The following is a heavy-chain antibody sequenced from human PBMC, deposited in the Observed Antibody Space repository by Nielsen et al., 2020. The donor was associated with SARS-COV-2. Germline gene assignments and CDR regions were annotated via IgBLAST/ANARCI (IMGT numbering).Heavy chain of an antibody. V-gene: IGHV3-20*01. CDR3: ASVGYCSGGSCYGYYYGMDV. Sequence: GGSLRLSCAASGFTFDDYGMSWVRQAPGKGLEWVSGINWNGGSTGYADSVKGRFTISRDNAKNSLYLQMNSLRAEDTALYRCASVGYCSGGSCYGYYYGMDVWGQGTTVTVSS. CDR2: INWNGGST. D-gene: IGHD2-15*01. CDR1: GFTFDDYG. J-gene: IGHJ6*02.